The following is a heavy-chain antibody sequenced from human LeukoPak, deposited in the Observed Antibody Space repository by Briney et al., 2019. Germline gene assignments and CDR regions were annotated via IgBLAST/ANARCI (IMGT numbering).Heavy chain of an antibody. CDR3: AKDTRGGYDSPFDAFDI. V-gene: IGHV3-9*03. J-gene: IGHJ3*02. CDR1: GFTFDDYA. D-gene: IGHD3-22*01. CDR2: INWNSGMI. Sequence: PGGSLRLSCAASGFTFDDYAMHWVRQAPGKGLEWVSGINWNSGMIGYADSVKGRFTISRDNAKNSLYLQMKTLRVEDMAMYYCAKDTRGGYDSPFDAFDIWGQGTMVTVSS.